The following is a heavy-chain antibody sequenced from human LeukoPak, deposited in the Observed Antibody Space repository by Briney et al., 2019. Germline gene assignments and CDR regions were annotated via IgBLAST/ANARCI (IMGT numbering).Heavy chain of an antibody. D-gene: IGHD2-15*01. J-gene: IGHJ4*02. CDR1: GFTFSSYG. CDR2: ISYDGSNK. Sequence: PGRSLRLSCAASGFTFSSYGMHWVRQAPGKGLEWVAVISYDGSNKYYADYVKGRFTISRDNSKNTLYLQMNSLRAEDTAVYYCASEYCSGGSCPQNYFDYWGQGTLVTVSS. V-gene: IGHV3-30*03. CDR3: ASEYCSGGSCPQNYFDY.